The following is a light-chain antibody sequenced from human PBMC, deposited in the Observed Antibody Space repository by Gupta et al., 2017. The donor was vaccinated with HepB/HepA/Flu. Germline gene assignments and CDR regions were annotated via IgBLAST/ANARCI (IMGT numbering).Light chain of an antibody. Sequence: QAVVTQEPSVTVYTGGTVTLTCAFNTGAVTNGFFPTWFQQKPGQTPRPLLYTTNSKFPWTPARFSGSLLVGKAALTLSGVQPEDEADYYCLLFECGAWVFGGGTKLTVL. CDR2: TTN. CDR3: LLFECGAWV. J-gene: IGLJ3*02. V-gene: IGLV7-43*01. CDR1: TGAVTNGFF.